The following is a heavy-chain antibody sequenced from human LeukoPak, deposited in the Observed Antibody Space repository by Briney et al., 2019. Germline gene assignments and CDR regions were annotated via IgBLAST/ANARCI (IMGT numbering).Heavy chain of an antibody. D-gene: IGHD5-18*01. CDR1: GDSLSSGN. CDR2: IYYSGST. V-gene: IGHV4-59*01. CDR3: ARERRGYTYGGQLDY. Sequence: PSQTLSLTCTVSGDSLSSGNWNWIWKPPPNGQELIGYIYYSGSTNYNPSLKSRVTISVDTSKNQFSLQLSSVTAADTAVYYCARERRGYTYGGQLDYWGRGTLVTESS. J-gene: IGHJ4*02.